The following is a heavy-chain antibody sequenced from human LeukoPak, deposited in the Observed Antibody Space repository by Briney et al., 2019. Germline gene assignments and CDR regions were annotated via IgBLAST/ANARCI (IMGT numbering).Heavy chain of an antibody. Sequence: SETLSLTCGVSGHSITSSHYWVWIRQPPEKGLEWIGGIYYGESPSYNPSLKSRVTISLDTSKNQFSLRLGSVTAADTAVYYCASHLRSGGGDHPNSFDPWGQGTLVTVSS. V-gene: IGHV4-38-2*01. J-gene: IGHJ5*02. CDR2: IYYGESP. D-gene: IGHD2-21*02. CDR1: GHSITSSHY. CDR3: ASHLRSGGGDHPNSFDP.